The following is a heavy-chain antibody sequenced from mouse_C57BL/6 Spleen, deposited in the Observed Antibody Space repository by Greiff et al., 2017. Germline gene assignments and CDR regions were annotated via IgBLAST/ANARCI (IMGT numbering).Heavy chain of an antibody. CDR1: GYAFSSSW. V-gene: IGHV1-82*01. D-gene: IGHD2-3*01. Sequence: QVQLKESGPELVKPGASVKISCKASGYAFSSSWMNWVKQRPGKGLEWIGRIYPGDGDTNYNGKFKGKATLTADKSSSTAYMQLSSLTSEDSAVYFCARCPPDGYPDYWGQGTTLTVSS. CDR2: IYPGDGDT. J-gene: IGHJ2*01. CDR3: ARCPPDGYPDY.